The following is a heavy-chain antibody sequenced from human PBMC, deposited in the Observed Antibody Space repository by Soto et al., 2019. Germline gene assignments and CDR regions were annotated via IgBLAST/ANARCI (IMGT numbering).Heavy chain of an antibody. J-gene: IGHJ4*02. V-gene: IGHV3-33*01. CDR3: ARDPFTIAAAGLYFDY. CDR1: GFTFSSYG. CDR2: IWYDGSNK. D-gene: IGHD6-13*01. Sequence: GGSLRLSCAASGFTFSSYGMHWVRQAPGKGLEWVAVIWYDGSNKYYADSVKGRFTISRDNSKNTLYLQMNSLRAEDTAVYYCARDPFTIAAAGLYFDYWGQGTLVTVSS.